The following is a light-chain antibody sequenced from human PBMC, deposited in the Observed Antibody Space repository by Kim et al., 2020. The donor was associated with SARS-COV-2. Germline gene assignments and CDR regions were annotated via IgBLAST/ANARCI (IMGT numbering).Light chain of an antibody. Sequence: DIQMTQSPSSLTASVGDRITITCRASQSVSGYLNWYQQKAGKAPELLIYAASTLQSGVPSRFSGSGSGTDYTLTINSLEPEDFATYYCQQSSNTLTFGGGTKLGI. CDR2: AAS. V-gene: IGKV1-39*01. CDR1: QSVSGY. J-gene: IGKJ4*01. CDR3: QQSSNTLT.